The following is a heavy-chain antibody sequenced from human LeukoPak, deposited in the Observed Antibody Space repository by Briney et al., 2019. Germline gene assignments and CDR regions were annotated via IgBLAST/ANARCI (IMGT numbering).Heavy chain of an antibody. D-gene: IGHD3-10*01. J-gene: IGHJ4*02. CDR3: ARDAVRGVRYRSPFDY. CDR2: INHSGST. Sequence: SETLSLTCAVYGGSFSGYYWSWIRQPPGKGLEWIGEINHSGSTNYNPSLKSRVTISVDTSKNQFSLKLSPVTAADTAVYYCARDAVRGVRYRSPFDYWGQGTLVTVSS. V-gene: IGHV4-34*01. CDR1: GGSFSGYY.